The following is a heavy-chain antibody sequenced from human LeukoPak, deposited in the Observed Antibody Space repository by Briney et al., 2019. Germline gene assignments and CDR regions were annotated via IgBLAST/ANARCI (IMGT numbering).Heavy chain of an antibody. V-gene: IGHV3-23*01. CDR2: ISGRDGRT. CDR1: GFSFSSYA. CDR3: AKIPGGIAALMWFDP. Sequence: GGSVRLSCAASGFSFSSYAMSWVRQAPGKGLEWVSAISGRDGRTHYADSVKGRFTISRDNSKNTLFLQMNSLRAEDTAVYYCAKIPGGIAALMWFDPWGQGTLVTVSS. D-gene: IGHD6-13*01. J-gene: IGHJ5*02.